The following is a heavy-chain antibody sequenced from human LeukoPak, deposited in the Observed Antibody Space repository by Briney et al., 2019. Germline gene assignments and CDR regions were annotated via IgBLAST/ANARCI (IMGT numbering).Heavy chain of an antibody. J-gene: IGHJ3*02. D-gene: IGHD3-22*01. Sequence: GESLKISCKGSGYSFTSYWIGWVRQMPGKGLEWTGIIYPGDSDTRYSPSFQGQVTISADKSISTAYLQWSSLKASDTAMYYCARLMYYYDSSGYSSAFDIWGQGTMVTVSS. CDR3: ARLMYYYDSSGYSSAFDI. CDR2: IYPGDSDT. CDR1: GYSFTSYW. V-gene: IGHV5-51*01.